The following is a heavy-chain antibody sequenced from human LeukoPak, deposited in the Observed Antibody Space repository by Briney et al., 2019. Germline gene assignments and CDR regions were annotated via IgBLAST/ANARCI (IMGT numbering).Heavy chain of an antibody. V-gene: IGHV4-30-4*08. J-gene: IGHJ6*02. CDR3: ARDRTADGMDV. Sequence: SQTLSLTCTVSGGSISSGGYYWSWIRQHPGKGLEWIGYIYCSGSTYYNPSLKSRVTISVDTSKNQFSLKLSSVTAADTAVYYCARDRTADGMDVWGQGTTVTVSS. CDR2: IYCSGST. D-gene: IGHD3-16*02. CDR1: GGSISSGGYY.